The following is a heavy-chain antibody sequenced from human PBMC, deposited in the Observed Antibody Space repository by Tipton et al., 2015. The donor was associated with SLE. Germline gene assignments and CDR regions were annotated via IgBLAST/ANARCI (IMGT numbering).Heavy chain of an antibody. CDR3: ARATRGGGEFDY. Sequence: TLSLTCTVSGGSISSSSYYWGWIRQPPGKGLEWIGSIYYSGSTYYNPSLKSRVTISIDTSKNQFSLKLSSVTAADTAVYYCARATRGGGEFDYWGQGTLVTGSS. J-gene: IGHJ4*02. V-gene: IGHV4-39*07. CDR1: GGSISSSSYY. CDR2: IYYSGST. D-gene: IGHD3-10*01.